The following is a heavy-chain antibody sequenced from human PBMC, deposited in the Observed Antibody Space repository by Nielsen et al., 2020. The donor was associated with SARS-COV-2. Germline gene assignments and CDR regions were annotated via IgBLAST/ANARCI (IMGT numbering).Heavy chain of an antibody. CDR2: IKQDGSDK. J-gene: IGHJ4*02. CDR1: GFTFSSYW. Sequence: GESLKISCAASGFTFSSYWMSWVRQAPGKGLEWVANIKQDGSDKYYVDSVKGRFTISRDNAKNSLYLQMNSLRAEDTAVYYCARAGDFWSDPSDYWGQGTLVTVSS. D-gene: IGHD3-3*01. V-gene: IGHV3-7*05. CDR3: ARAGDFWSDPSDY.